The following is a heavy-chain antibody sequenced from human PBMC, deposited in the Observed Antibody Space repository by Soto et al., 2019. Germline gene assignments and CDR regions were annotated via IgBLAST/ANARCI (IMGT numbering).Heavy chain of an antibody. Sequence: GGSLRLSCAASGFTFSSYWMHWVRQAPGRGLVWVARIHSDGSSTSYADSVKGRLTISRDNAKNTLYLQMNSLRAEDTAVYYCAREYSSSRYFDYWGQGTLVTVSS. CDR2: IHSDGSST. V-gene: IGHV3-74*01. CDR3: AREYSSSRYFDY. D-gene: IGHD6-6*01. CDR1: GFTFSSYW. J-gene: IGHJ4*02.